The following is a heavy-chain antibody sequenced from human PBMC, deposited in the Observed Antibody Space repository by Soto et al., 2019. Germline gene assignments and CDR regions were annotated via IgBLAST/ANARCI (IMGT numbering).Heavy chain of an antibody. V-gene: IGHV4-39*07. J-gene: IGHJ6*02. CDR1: GGSISSGDYY. Sequence: SETLSLTCTVSGGSISSGDYYWSWIRQPPGKGLEWIGEVNHSGSTDYNPSLKSRVTISVDTSKNQFSLKLNSVTAADTAVYYCARDLWGYCGTDCYPLDVWGQGTTVTVS. CDR3: ARDLWGYCGTDCYPLDV. CDR2: VNHSGST. D-gene: IGHD2-21*02.